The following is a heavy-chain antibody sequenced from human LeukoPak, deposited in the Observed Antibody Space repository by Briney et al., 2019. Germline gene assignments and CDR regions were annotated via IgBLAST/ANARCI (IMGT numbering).Heavy chain of an antibody. CDR1: GFTFRSYW. CDR2: ISYDGSNK. D-gene: IGHD3-22*01. Sequence: GGSLRLSCAASGFTFRSYWMNWVRQAPGKGLEWVAIISYDGSNKYYADSVKGRFTISRDNSKNMLYLQMNSLRSEDTAVYYCARGPSSYYESSGYSYYFDFWGQGTLVTVSS. CDR3: ARGPSSYYESSGYSYYFDF. J-gene: IGHJ4*02. V-gene: IGHV3-30-3*01.